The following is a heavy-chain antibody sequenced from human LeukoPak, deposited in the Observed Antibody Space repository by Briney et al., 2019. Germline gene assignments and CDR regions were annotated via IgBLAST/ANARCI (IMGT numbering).Heavy chain of an antibody. V-gene: IGHV4-4*07. Sequence: SETQSLTCTVSGGSISSHYRSWIRQPAGKGLEWIGRIYTSGSTNYNPSLKSRVTMSVDTSKNQFSLKLSSVTAADTAVYYCARLSPLTGAYYYMDVWAKGPRSPSP. CDR1: GGSISSHY. D-gene: IGHD7-27*01. J-gene: IGHJ6*03. CDR2: IYTSGST. CDR3: ARLSPLTGAYYYMDV.